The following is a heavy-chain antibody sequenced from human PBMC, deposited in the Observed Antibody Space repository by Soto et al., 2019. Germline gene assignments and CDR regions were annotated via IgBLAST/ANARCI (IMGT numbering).Heavy chain of an antibody. CDR3: ARHKVPLRSLNWFDP. J-gene: IGHJ5*02. V-gene: IGHV4-34*01. CDR1: GDSISSYY. Sequence: SETLSLTCTVSGDSISSYYWSWIRQPPGKGLEWIGEINHSGSTNYNPSLKSRVTISVDTSKNQFSLKLSSVTAADTAVYYCARHKVPLRSLNWFDPWGQGTLVTVSS. CDR2: INHSGST.